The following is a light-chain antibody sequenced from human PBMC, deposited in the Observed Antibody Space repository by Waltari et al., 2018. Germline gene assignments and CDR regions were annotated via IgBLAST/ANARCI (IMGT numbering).Light chain of an antibody. V-gene: IGLV1-40*01. CDR3: QSYDSSLSVV. CDR1: RPNIGAGYD. CDR2: GNN. J-gene: IGLJ3*02. Sequence: SVLTQPPSVSGAPGQRVTISCTGSRPNIGAGYDVHWYQQLPGTAPKLLIYGNNNRPSGVPDRFSGSKSGTSASLAITGLQAEDEADYYCQSYDSSLSVVFGGGTKLTVL.